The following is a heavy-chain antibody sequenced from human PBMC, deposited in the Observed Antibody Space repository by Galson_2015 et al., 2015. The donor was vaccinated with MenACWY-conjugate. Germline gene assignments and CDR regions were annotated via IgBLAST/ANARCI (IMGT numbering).Heavy chain of an antibody. Sequence: SLRLSCAASGFSFNAYRMNWVRQAPGKGLEWVSWIGTKDTEMQYMDSVKGRFSISRDNAKNSLYLEMNSLRDEDTAVYYRARGSKTYPAYCGRHCYHWGRVTLATVSS. D-gene: IGHD2-21*02. CDR1: GFSFNAYR. CDR3: ARGSKTYPAYCGRHCYH. CDR2: IGTKDTEM. J-gene: IGHJ5*02. V-gene: IGHV3-48*02.